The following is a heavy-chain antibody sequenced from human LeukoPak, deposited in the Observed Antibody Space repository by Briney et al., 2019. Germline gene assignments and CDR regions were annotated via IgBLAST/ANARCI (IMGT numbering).Heavy chain of an antibody. Sequence: ASVKVSCTASGYTFTSYGISWVRQAPGQGLEWMGWISAYNGNTNYAQKLQGRVTMTTDTSTSTAYMELRSLRSDDTAVYYCARDHEYGGNSDYWGQGTLVTVSS. CDR3: ARDHEYGGNSDY. D-gene: IGHD4-23*01. V-gene: IGHV1-18*01. CDR2: ISAYNGNT. J-gene: IGHJ4*02. CDR1: GYTFTSYG.